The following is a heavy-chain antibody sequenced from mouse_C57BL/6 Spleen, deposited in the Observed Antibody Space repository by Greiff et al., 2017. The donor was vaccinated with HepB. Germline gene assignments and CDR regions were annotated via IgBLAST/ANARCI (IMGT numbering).Heavy chain of an antibody. J-gene: IGHJ2*01. CDR2: IYPRSGNT. D-gene: IGHD2-1*01. CDR1: GYTFTSFG. CDR3: ARLYYGNYADYFDY. Sequence: QVQLQQSGAELARPGASVKLSCKASGYTFTSFGISWVKQRTGQGLEWIGEIYPRSGNTYYNEKFKGKATLTADKSSSTAYMELRSLTSEDSAVYFCARLYYGNYADYFDYWGQGTTLTVSS. V-gene: IGHV1-81*01.